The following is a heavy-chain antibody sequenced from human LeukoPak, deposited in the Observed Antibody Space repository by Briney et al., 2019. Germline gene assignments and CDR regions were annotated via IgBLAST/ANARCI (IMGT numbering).Heavy chain of an antibody. Sequence: GESLKISCNGSGYRFTDYWIGWVRQMPGKGLEWMVSIYPGDCDTRYSPSFQGQVTISADKSINTAHLQWSSLKASDAAMYYCARGAAGTIPDYYYFGMDVWGQGTTVTVSS. D-gene: IGHD1-7*01. CDR2: IYPGDCDT. V-gene: IGHV5-51*01. CDR3: ARGAAGTIPDYYYFGMDV. J-gene: IGHJ6*02. CDR1: GYRFTDYW.